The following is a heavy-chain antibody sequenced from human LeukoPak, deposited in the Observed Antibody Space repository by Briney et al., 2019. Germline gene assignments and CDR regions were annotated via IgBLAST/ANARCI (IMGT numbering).Heavy chain of an antibody. CDR1: GFTFNNYA. CDR3: AKEFTGGWPFDF. J-gene: IGHJ4*02. CDR2: IGSNART. V-gene: IGHV3-23*01. D-gene: IGHD6-19*01. Sequence: PGGSLRLSCAASGFTFNNYATSWVRQAPGKGLEWVSGIGSNARTSYADSVKGRFTISRDNSKNTLYLQMNSLRVEDTAIYYCAKEFTGGWPFDFWGQGTLVTVSS.